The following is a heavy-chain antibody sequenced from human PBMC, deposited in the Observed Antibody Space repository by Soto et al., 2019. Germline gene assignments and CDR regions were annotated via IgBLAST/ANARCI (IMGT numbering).Heavy chain of an antibody. J-gene: IGHJ6*02. CDR1: GDSVSSNSAA. D-gene: IGHD3-22*01. V-gene: IGHV6-1*01. CDR3: ARDRYDSSGYYYVRSDV. Sequence: SQTLSLTCAISGDSVSSNSAAWNGIRQSPSRGLEWLGRTYYRSKWYNDYAVSVKSRITINPDTSKNQFSLQLNSVTPEDTAVYYCARDRYDSSGYYYVRSDVWGQGTTVTVSS. CDR2: TYYRSKWYN.